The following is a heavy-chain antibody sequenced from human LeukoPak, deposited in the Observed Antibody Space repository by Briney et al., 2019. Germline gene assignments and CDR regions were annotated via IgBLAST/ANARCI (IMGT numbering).Heavy chain of an antibody. CDR2: IIPIFGTA. CDR1: GGTFSSYA. Sequence: GASLKVSCKASGGTFSSYAISWVRQAPGQGLEWMGGIIPIFGTANYAQKFQGRVTITADESTSTAYMELSSLRSEDTAVYYCARDLGSLRPPNDAFDIWGQGTMVTVSS. V-gene: IGHV1-69*01. D-gene: IGHD4-17*01. J-gene: IGHJ3*02. CDR3: ARDLGSLRPPNDAFDI.